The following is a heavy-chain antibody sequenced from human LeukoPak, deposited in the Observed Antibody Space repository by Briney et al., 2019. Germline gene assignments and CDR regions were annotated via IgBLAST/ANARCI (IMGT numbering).Heavy chain of an antibody. CDR2: IYHSGST. J-gene: IGHJ5*02. D-gene: IGHD3-10*01. V-gene: IGHV4-4*02. CDR3: ARDEYGSGSYPNWFDP. Sequence: SGTLSLTCAVSGGSISSSNWWSWVRQPPGKGLEWIGEIYHSGSTNYSPSLKSRVTISVDKSKNQFSLKLSSVTAADTAVYYCARDEYGSGSYPNWFDPWGQGTLVTVSS. CDR1: GGSISSSNW.